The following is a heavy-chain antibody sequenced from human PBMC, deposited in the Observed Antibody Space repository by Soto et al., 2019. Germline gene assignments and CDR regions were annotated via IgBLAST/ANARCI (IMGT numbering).Heavy chain of an antibody. D-gene: IGHD2-21*02. CDR3: ARDLWGYCGTDCYPLDV. CDR1: GGSISGYY. Sequence: SETLSLTCTVSGGSISGYYWSWIREPSGKGLEWIGYMYNTGSTVYNPSFKSRVTISVDTSKNQFSLKLNSVTAADTAVYYCARDLWGYCGTDCYPLDVWGQGTTVTVS. V-gene: IGHV4-59*01. CDR2: MYNTGST. J-gene: IGHJ6*02.